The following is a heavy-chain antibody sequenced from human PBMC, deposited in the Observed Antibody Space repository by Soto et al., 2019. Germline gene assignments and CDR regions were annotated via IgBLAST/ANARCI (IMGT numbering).Heavy chain of an antibody. CDR1: AYTFTRYG. CDR3: AKNGKPPYYYYGLDV. J-gene: IGHJ6*02. V-gene: IGHV1-18*01. Sequence: QGNLVQSGAEVKKPGASVKVSCKTSAYTFTRYGISWVRQAPGQGLEWMGWISGYNGDTNYAQNLQDRVTMTIDTSTTTAYMELRSLTSDDTAVYYCAKNGKPPYYYYGLDVWGQGTTVTVSS. CDR2: ISGYNGDT. D-gene: IGHD1-26*01.